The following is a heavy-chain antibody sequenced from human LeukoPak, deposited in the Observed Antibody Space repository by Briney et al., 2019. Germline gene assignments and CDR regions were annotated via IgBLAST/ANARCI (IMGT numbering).Heavy chain of an antibody. V-gene: IGHV4-38-2*01. CDR2: IYHSGST. CDR1: GYSISSGYY. CDR3: ARGKYFDY. J-gene: IGHJ4*02. Sequence: SETLSLTCAVSGYSISSGYYWGWIRQPPGKGLEWIGSIYHSGSTYYNPSLKSRVTISVDTSKNQFSLKLSSVTAAATAVYYCARGKYFDYWGQGTLVTVSS.